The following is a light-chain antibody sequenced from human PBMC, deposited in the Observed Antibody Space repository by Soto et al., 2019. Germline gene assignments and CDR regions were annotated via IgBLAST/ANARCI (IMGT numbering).Light chain of an antibody. J-gene: IGKJ1*01. CDR1: QTVSITY. CDR2: GAS. V-gene: IGKV3-20*01. CDR3: QQYGSLSWT. Sequence: VLTQSPGTLSFSPGESATLSCRASQTVSITYLTWYQQKPGQAPRLLIFGASKRATGIPDRFSGSGSGTDFTLTISRLEPEDFAVYYCQQYGSLSWTFGQGTKVDIK.